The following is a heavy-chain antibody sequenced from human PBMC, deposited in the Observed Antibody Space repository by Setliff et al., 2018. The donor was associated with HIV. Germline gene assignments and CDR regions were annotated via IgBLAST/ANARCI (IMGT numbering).Heavy chain of an antibody. CDR3: ARPFTTGIDAFDI. J-gene: IGHJ3*02. V-gene: IGHV4-38-2*01. CDR1: GYSISSGYY. CDR2: MYHSGST. Sequence: PSETLSLTCAVSGYSISSGYYWGWIRQPPGKGLEWIGSMYHSGSTYYNPSLKSRLTISVDTSKNQFSLKLSSVTAADTAVYYCARPFTTGIDAFDIWGRGTMVTVSS. D-gene: IGHD1-1*01.